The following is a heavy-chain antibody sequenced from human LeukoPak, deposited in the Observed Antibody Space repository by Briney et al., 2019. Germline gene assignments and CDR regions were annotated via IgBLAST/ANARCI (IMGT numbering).Heavy chain of an antibody. Sequence: PGGSLRLSCATSGFTFSTYTMNWVRQAPGKGLVWVSRINSDMSTTTYADSVKGRFTISRDNAKNTLYLQMNSLRAEDTAVYYCARAGRGLRYFDWLTYDYWGQGTLVTVS. V-gene: IGHV3-74*01. CDR2: INSDMSTT. CDR1: GFTFSTYT. CDR3: ARAGRGLRYFDWLTYDY. D-gene: IGHD3-9*01. J-gene: IGHJ4*02.